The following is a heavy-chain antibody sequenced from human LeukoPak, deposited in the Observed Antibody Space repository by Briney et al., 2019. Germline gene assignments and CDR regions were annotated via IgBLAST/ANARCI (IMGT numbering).Heavy chain of an antibody. V-gene: IGHV3-30*04. CDR1: GFTFSSYA. J-gene: IGHJ4*02. CDR3: ASTAANPYYFDY. CDR2: ISYDGSNK. Sequence: GRSLRLSCAASGFTFSSYAMHWVRQAPGKGLEWVAVISYDGSNKYYADSVKGRFTISRDNSKNTLYLQMNSLRAEDTAVYYCASTAANPYYFDYWGQGTLVTVSS. D-gene: IGHD2-2*01.